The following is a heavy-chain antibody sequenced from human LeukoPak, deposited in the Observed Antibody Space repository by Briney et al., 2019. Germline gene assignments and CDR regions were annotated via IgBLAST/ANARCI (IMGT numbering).Heavy chain of an antibody. J-gene: IGHJ4*02. CDR1: GYTVTIYA. CDR2: INAGNGNT. Sequence: GASVKVSCKASGYTVTIYAMHWVRPAPGQRLEWMGWINAGNGNTKYSQKFQGRVTITRDTSANTAYMELSSLRSEDTAAYYCARGAVAGAGYFDYWGQGTLVTVSS. CDR3: ARGAVAGAGYFDY. D-gene: IGHD6-19*01. V-gene: IGHV1-3*01.